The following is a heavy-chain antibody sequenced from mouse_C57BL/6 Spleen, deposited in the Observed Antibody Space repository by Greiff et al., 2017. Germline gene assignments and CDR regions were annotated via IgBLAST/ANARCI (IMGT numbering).Heavy chain of an antibody. Sequence: EVQLQQSGPELVKPGASVKIPCKASGYTFTDYNMDWVKQSHGKSLEWIGDINPNNGGTIYNQKFKGKATLTVDKSSSTAYMELRSLTSEDTAGYYCARSLLRSYWYFDVWGTGTTVTVSS. V-gene: IGHV1-18*01. J-gene: IGHJ1*03. CDR3: ARSLLRSYWYFDV. CDR1: GYTFTDYN. CDR2: INPNNGGT. D-gene: IGHD1-1*01.